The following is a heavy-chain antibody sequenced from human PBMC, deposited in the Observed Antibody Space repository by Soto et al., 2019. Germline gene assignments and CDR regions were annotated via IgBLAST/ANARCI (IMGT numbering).Heavy chain of an antibody. CDR3: AREPGYSSGWYRVYYYYGMDV. CDR1: GFTFSDYY. J-gene: IGHJ6*02. CDR2: ISSSGSTI. V-gene: IGHV3-11*01. Sequence: GGSLRLSCAASGFTFSDYYMSWIRQAPGKGLEWVSYISSSGSTIYYADSVKGRFTISRDNAKNSLYLQMNSLRAEDTAVYYCAREPGYSSGWYRVYYYYGMDVWGQGTTVTVSS. D-gene: IGHD6-19*01.